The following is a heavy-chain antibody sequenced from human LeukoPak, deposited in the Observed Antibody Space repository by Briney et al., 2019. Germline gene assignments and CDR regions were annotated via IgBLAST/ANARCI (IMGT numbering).Heavy chain of an antibody. V-gene: IGHV3-23*01. CDR2: ISGSGGST. CDR3: SSPKREPDYYYYMDV. Sequence: PGGSLRLSCAASGFTFSRYAMSWGRQAPGKGVEWVSAISGSGGSTYYADSVKGRFTISRDNSKNTLYLQMNSLRAEDTAVYYCSSPKREPDYYYYMDVWGKGTTVTVSS. D-gene: IGHD6-13*01. J-gene: IGHJ6*03. CDR1: GFTFSRYA.